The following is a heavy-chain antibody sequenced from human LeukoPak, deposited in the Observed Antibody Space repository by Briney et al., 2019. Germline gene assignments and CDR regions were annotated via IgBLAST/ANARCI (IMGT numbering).Heavy chain of an antibody. CDR3: YDSSGYGY. D-gene: IGHD3-22*01. Sequence: GGSLRLSCAVSGYTFSEAWMSWVRQAPGKGLEWVGRIKSETDGETTDYAAPVKGRFIISRDDSKNTLYLQMNSLKIEDTAVYFCYDSSGYGYWGQGTLVAVSS. CDR1: GYTFSEAW. V-gene: IGHV3-15*01. J-gene: IGHJ4*02. CDR2: IKSETDGETT.